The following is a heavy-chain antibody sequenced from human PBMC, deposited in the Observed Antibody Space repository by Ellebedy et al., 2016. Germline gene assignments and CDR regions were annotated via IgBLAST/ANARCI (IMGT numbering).Heavy chain of an antibody. V-gene: IGHV4-34*01. CDR1: GGSFSGYY. CDR3: ARGEDVADLDY. Sequence: SETLSLTXAVYGGSFSGYYWSWIRQPPGKGLEWIGEINHSGSTNYNPSLKSRVTISVDTSKNQFSLKLSSVTAADTAVYYCARGEDVADLDYWGQGTLVTVSS. D-gene: IGHD2-21*01. CDR2: INHSGST. J-gene: IGHJ4*02.